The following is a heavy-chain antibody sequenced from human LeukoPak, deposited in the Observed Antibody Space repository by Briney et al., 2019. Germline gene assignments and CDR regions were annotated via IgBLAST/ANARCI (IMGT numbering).Heavy chain of an antibody. CDR3: AKSGNGHANFDY. V-gene: IGHV3-43*01. Sequence: GRSLRLSCAASGFTFDDYTMHWVRQAPGKGLEWVSVIRWDGSNTYYVDSVKGRFTISRDNSKNSLYLQMNSLRIEDSALYYCAKSGNGHANFDYWGQGTLVTVSS. CDR1: GFTFDDYT. D-gene: IGHD4-23*01. CDR2: IRWDGSNT. J-gene: IGHJ4*02.